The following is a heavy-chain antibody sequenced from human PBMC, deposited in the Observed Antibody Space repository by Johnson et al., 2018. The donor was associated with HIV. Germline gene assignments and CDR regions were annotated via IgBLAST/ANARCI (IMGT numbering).Heavy chain of an antibody. D-gene: IGHD3-10*01. CDR1: GFTFDDYA. CDR3: ASTGSGSDDAFDI. CDR2: ISWNSGSI. J-gene: IGHJ3*02. Sequence: VESGGGLVQPGRSLRLSCAASGFTFDDYAMHWVRQAPGKGLEWVSSISWNSGSIGYADSVKGRFTISRDNAKNSLYLQMNRLRAEDTAVYYCASTGSGSDDAFDIWGQGTMVTVSS. V-gene: IGHV3-9*01.